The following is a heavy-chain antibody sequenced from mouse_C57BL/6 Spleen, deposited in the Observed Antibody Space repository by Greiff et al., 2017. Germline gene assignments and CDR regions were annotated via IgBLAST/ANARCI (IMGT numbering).Heavy chain of an antibody. CDR3: ARLRIRRDAMDY. J-gene: IGHJ4*01. V-gene: IGHV1-76*01. Sequence: VQLQESGAELVRPGASVKLSCKASGYTFTDYYINWVKQRPGQGLEWLARIYPGSGNTYYTEKFKGKATLTAEKSSSTAYMQLSSLTSEDSAVYFCARLRIRRDAMDYWGQGTSVTVSS. CDR2: IYPGSGNT. CDR1: GYTFTDYY.